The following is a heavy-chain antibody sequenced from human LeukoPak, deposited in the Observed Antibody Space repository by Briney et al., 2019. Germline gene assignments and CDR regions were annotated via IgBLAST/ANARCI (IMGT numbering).Heavy chain of an antibody. CDR2: ISWNSGRM. V-gene: IGHV3-9*03. CDR1: GFTFDDYA. J-gene: IGHJ4*02. D-gene: IGHD6-6*01. Sequence: GGSLRLSCVASGFTFDDYAMHWFRQPPGKGLDWVSGISWNSGRMDYADSVKGRFTISRDNAKNSLYLQMNSLRTEDMAFYYCAKDMGYSSSSTFDYWGQGTLVTVSS. CDR3: AKDMGYSSSSTFDY.